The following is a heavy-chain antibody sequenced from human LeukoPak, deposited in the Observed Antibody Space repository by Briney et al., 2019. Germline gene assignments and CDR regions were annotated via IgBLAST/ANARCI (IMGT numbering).Heavy chain of an antibody. CDR3: ARARQFGSGWTAYFDH. CDR1: VCTLISQS. D-gene: IGHD6-19*01. J-gene: IGHJ4*02. V-gene: IGHV3-66*01. Sequence: GLALTVSCPASVCTLISQSMIWVRQAPGKGLEGVAGIHSGGGTYYAASVRGRFTIYRHNSQRTLYLQMNSMKAEDTAVYYCARARQFGSGWTAYFDHWGQGTLVTVSS. CDR2: IHSGGGT.